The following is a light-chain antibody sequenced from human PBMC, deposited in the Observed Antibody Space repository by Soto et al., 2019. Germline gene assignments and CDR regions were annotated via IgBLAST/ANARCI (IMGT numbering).Light chain of an antibody. Sequence: AIQMTQSPSSLSASVGDRVTITCRASQGIRNDLGWYQQKPGKAPKLLIYAASTLQSGVPSRFSGNGSGTDFTLTISSLHPEDFATYYCLQDDNYPLTFGAGTKVDIK. CDR2: AAS. J-gene: IGKJ4*01. CDR1: QGIRND. V-gene: IGKV1-6*01. CDR3: LQDDNYPLT.